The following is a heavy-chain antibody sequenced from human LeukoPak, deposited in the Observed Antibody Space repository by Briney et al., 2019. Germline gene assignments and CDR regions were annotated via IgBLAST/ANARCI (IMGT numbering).Heavy chain of an antibody. CDR2: ITDSSTST. V-gene: IGHV3-23*01. Sequence: GGYLRLSCTASGFTFSSYTITWVRQAPGKGLKWLSAITDSSTSTYYADSVKGRFTISRHNSKNTLYLQMNSLRAEDTAVYYCAKGSSSSRPYYFDYWGQGTLVTVSS. D-gene: IGHD6-13*01. CDR3: AKGSSSSRPYYFDY. CDR1: GFTFSSYT. J-gene: IGHJ4*02.